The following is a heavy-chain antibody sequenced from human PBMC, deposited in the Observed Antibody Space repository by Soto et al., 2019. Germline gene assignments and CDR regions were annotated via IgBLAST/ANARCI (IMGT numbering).Heavy chain of an antibody. CDR2: IKSKTDGGTT. V-gene: IGHV3-15*01. CDR3: TTDYDILTGYYFPLDAFDI. CDR1: GFSLRNAW. D-gene: IGHD3-9*01. J-gene: IGHJ3*02. Sequence: PGGCLGLSCAASGFSLRNAWVSWVRQAPGKGLEWVGRIKSKTDGGTTDYAAPVKGRFTISRDDSKNTLYLQMNSLKTEDTAVYYCTTDYDILTGYYFPLDAFDIWGQGTMVTVSS.